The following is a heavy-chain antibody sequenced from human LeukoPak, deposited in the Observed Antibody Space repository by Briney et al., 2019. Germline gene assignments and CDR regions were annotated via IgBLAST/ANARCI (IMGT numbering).Heavy chain of an antibody. Sequence: TLSLTCAVYGGSFSGYYWSWIRQPPGKGLEWIGYIYYSGSTYYNPSLKSRVTISVDTSKNQFSLKLSSVTAADTAVYYCATLDYGDLTFDYWGQGTLVTVSP. CDR3: ATLDYGDLTFDY. CDR2: IYYSGST. D-gene: IGHD4-17*01. V-gene: IGHV4-30-4*08. CDR1: GGSFSGYY. J-gene: IGHJ4*02.